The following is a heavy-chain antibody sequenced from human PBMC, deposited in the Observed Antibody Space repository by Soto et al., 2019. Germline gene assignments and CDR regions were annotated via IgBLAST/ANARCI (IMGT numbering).Heavy chain of an antibody. CDR2: ISHDGINK. J-gene: IGHJ4*02. Sequence: PGGSLRLSCAASGFTFTNYGLHWVRQAPGKGLEWVAVISHDGINKYYEDSVKGRFTISRDTSKNTLYLQMNSPRPEDTAVYYCAKDRGYEILDSWGQGTQVTVS. V-gene: IGHV3-30*18. D-gene: IGHD5-12*01. CDR1: GFTFTNYG. CDR3: AKDRGYEILDS.